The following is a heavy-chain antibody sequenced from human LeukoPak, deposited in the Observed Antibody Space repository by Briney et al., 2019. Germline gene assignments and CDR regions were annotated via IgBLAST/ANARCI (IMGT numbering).Heavy chain of an antibody. CDR3: ARVPLGYYYYYMDV. CDR2: IYTSGST. J-gene: IGHJ6*03. V-gene: IGHV4-4*07. Sequence: PSETLSLTCTVSGGSISSYYWSWIRQPAGKGLEWIGCIYTSGSTNYNPSLKSRVTMSVDTSKNQFSLKLSSVTAADTAVYYCARVPLGYYYYYMDVWGKGTTVTVSS. CDR1: GGSISSYY. D-gene: IGHD7-27*01.